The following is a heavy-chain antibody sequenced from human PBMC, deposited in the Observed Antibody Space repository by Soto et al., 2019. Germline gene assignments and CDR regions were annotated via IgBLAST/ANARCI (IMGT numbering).Heavy chain of an antibody. J-gene: IGHJ4*02. CDR3: AKAPMTYDFPYYFDY. CDR1: GFTFSSSA. CDR2: VGDSGGRT. D-gene: IGHD3-3*01. V-gene: IGHV3-23*01. Sequence: EVQLLESGGGLVQPGGSLRLTCAASGFTFSSSAMSWVRQAPGRGLEWLSAVGDSGGRTYYADSVRGRFTISRDSSKDTLYLQMNSLRVEDTAVYYCAKAPMTYDFPYYFDYWGQGILVTVSS.